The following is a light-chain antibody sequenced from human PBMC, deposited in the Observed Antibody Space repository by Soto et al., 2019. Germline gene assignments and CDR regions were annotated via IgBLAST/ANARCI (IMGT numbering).Light chain of an antibody. CDR3: QQIHSSPRA. V-gene: IGKV1-39*01. CDR1: QTITNF. Sequence: DIQMTQSPSSLFASVGDRVTVTCRASQTITNFFNWYHQKPGKAPKMLINDASSLQSGAPSRFIGGGSGTTFALPFNSLHPKDFGCYYCQQIHSSPRAFGQGTTV. J-gene: IGKJ1*01. CDR2: DAS.